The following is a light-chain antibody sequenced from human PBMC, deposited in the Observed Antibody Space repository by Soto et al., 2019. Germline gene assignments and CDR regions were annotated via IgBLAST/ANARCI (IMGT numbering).Light chain of an antibody. CDR2: GAS. CDR1: QSVCSNY. CDR3: QQYGGSPYT. Sequence: EIVLTQSPGTLSLSPGERATLSCRASQSVCSNYLAWYQQKPGQAPRLLIYGASSRATGIPDRFSGTGSGTDFPLTISRLEPEDVAVYYCQQYGGSPYTFGQGTKLEIK. V-gene: IGKV3-20*01. J-gene: IGKJ2*01.